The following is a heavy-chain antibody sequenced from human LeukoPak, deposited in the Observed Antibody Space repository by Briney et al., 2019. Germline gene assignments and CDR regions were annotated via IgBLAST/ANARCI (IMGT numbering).Heavy chain of an antibody. Sequence: PSETLSLTCTVSGGSISSYYWSWIRQPPGKGLEWIGYIYYSGSTNYNPSLKSRVTISVDTSKNQFSLKLSSVTAADTAVYYCARLGPRATVTTLGYFQHWGQGTLVTVSS. CDR3: ARLGPRATVTTLGYFQH. V-gene: IGHV4-59*08. J-gene: IGHJ1*01. CDR2: IYYSGST. D-gene: IGHD4-17*01. CDR1: GGSISSYY.